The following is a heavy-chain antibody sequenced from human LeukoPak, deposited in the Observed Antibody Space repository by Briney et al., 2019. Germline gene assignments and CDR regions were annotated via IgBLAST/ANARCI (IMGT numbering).Heavy chain of an antibody. CDR1: GYTFTGYY. J-gene: IGHJ5*02. CDR2: INPNSGGT. V-gene: IGHV1-2*02. D-gene: IGHD2-2*01. Sequence: ASVKVSCKASGYTFTGYYMHWVRQAPGQGLEWMGWINPNSGGTNYAQKFQGRVTMTRDTSINTAYMELSRLRSDDTAVYYCARPTDCSSTSCNWFDPWGQGTLVTVSS. CDR3: ARPTDCSSTSCNWFDP.